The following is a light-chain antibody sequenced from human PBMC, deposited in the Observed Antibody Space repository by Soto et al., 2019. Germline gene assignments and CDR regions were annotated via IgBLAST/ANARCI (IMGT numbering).Light chain of an antibody. CDR3: QQYNSYPLT. CDR1: QSISSW. Sequence: DIPMTQSPSTLSASVGDRVTITCRASQSISSWLAWYQQKPGKAPNLLIYKASSLESGVPSRFSGSGSGTEFTLTISSLQPDDFATYDCQQYNSYPLTFGGGTKVEIK. CDR2: KAS. J-gene: IGKJ4*01. V-gene: IGKV1-5*03.